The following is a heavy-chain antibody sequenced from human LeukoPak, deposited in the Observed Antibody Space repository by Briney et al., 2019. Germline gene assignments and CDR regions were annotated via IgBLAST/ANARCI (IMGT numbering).Heavy chain of an antibody. CDR1: GFTFRNAF. CDR2: ISKSNNI. Sequence: GGSLRLSCAASGFTFRNAFMSWVRQAPGKGLEWVSYISKSNNIYYADSVKGRFTIPRDNAKNSLYLQMNSLRAEDTAVYYCTRDSGESYAMDVWGQGTTVTVSS. D-gene: IGHD2-21*01. V-gene: IGHV3-69-1*01. CDR3: TRDSGESYAMDV. J-gene: IGHJ6*02.